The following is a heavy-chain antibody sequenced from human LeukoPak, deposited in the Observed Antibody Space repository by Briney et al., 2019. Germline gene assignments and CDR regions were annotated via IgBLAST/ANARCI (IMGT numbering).Heavy chain of an antibody. CDR2: IYYSGST. D-gene: IGHD3-3*01. J-gene: IGHJ4*02. V-gene: IGHV4-30-4*08. CDR3: ARGSWGTTIFHFDY. CDR1: GGSISSGDYY. Sequence: SETLSLTCTVPGGSISSGDYYWSWIRQPPGKGLEWIGYIYYSGSTYHNPSLKSRVTISVDTSKNQFSLKLSSVTAADTAVYYCARGSWGTTIFHFDYWGQGTLVTVSS.